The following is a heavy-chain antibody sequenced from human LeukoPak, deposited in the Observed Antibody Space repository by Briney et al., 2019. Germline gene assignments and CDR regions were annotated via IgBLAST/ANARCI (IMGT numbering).Heavy chain of an antibody. V-gene: IGHV3-7*01. CDR2: INPDGNKK. D-gene: IGHD5-18*01. J-gene: IGHJ4*02. CDR1: GFTFSSYW. CDR3: ARDLAYSRLDY. Sequence: PGGSLRLSCAVSGFTFSSYWMDWVRQAPGKGLEWVASINPDGNKKYSADSVKGRFTISRDNAENSLYLQMNSLRVEDTAFYYCARDLAYSRLDYWGQGMLVTVSS.